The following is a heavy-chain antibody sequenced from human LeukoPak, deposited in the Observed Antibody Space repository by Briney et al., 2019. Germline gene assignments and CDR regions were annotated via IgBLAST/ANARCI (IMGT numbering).Heavy chain of an antibody. J-gene: IGHJ5*02. D-gene: IGHD3-3*01. CDR3: VKDDFDCWGAYQIDR. V-gene: IGHV3-23*01. CDR2: IGGSDGST. Sequence: PGRSLRLSCAASGFTFSNYAMTWVRQAPGKGLDWVSAIGGSDGSTYYSDSVTGRFTISSDNSKNTLYLQMTSLSPADTAVYYCVKDDFDCWGAYQIDRWGQGSLVTVSS. CDR1: GFTFSNYA.